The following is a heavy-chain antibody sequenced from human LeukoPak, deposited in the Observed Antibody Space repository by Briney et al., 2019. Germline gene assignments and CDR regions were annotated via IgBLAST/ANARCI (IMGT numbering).Heavy chain of an antibody. D-gene: IGHD2-15*01. CDR3: ARDGYCGGGSCYSATDY. V-gene: IGHV3-30-3*01. Sequence: GRSLRLSCAASGFTFSSYAMHWVRQAPGKGLEWVAVISYDGSNKYYADSVKGRFTISRDNSKNSLFLQMNSLRAEDTAVYYCARDGYCGGGSCYSATDYWGQGTLVTVSS. CDR1: GFTFSSYA. CDR2: ISYDGSNK. J-gene: IGHJ4*02.